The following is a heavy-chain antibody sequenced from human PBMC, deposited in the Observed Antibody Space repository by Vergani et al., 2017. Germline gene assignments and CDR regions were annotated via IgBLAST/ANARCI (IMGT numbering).Heavy chain of an antibody. Sequence: EVQLVQSGAEVKTPGESLKISCKGSGYSFTSYWIGWVRQMPGKGLEWMGIIYPGDSDTRYSPSFQGQVTISADKSISTAYLQWSSLKASDTAMYYCAIVVVPAATYNWFDPWGQGTLVTVSS. J-gene: IGHJ5*02. CDR1: GYSFTSYW. V-gene: IGHV5-51*01. CDR2: IYPGDSDT. D-gene: IGHD2-2*01. CDR3: AIVVVPAATYNWFDP.